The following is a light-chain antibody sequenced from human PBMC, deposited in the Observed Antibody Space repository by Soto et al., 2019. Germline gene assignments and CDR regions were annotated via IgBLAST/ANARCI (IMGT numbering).Light chain of an antibody. CDR2: DAS. CDR1: QSVSSY. J-gene: IGKJ1*01. Sequence: EIVLTQSPATLSLSPGERATLSCRASQSVSSYLAWYQQQPGQAPSLLIYDASNRATGIPARFSGSGSGTDFPLTISSLEPEDFAVYYCQQRSNWPRAFGQGTKVEIK. CDR3: QQRSNWPRA. V-gene: IGKV3-11*01.